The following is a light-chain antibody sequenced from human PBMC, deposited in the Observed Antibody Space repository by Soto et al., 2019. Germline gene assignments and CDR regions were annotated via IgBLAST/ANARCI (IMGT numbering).Light chain of an antibody. Sequence: EIVMTQSPATLSVSPGERATLSCRASHSVSSRLAWYQQKPGQAPRLLIYGASTRATGLPARFSGSGSGTEFTLTISSLQSEDFAVYYCQHYTNWPLTFGGGKKVEIK. V-gene: IGKV3-15*01. CDR1: HSVSSR. CDR3: QHYTNWPLT. CDR2: GAS. J-gene: IGKJ4*01.